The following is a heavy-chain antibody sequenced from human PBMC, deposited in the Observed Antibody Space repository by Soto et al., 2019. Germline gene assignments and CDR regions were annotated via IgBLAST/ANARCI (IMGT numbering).Heavy chain of an antibody. Sequence: GGSLRPSCTASGFTISNCSMSVVRLEKGKGLEWLANIKQDGSEKYYVDSVKGRFTISRDNAKNSLYLQMNSLRAEDTAVYNCARERYVDTGTLFDPWGQGTLVTVS. D-gene: IGHD5-18*01. CDR3: ARERYVDTGTLFDP. V-gene: IGHV3-7*05. J-gene: IGHJ5*02. CDR2: IKQDGSEK. CDR1: GFTISNCS.